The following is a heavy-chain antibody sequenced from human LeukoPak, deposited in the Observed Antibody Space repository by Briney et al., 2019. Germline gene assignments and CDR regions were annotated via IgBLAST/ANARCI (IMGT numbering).Heavy chain of an antibody. CDR3: ARGWADIVVVPASREFDP. J-gene: IGHJ5*02. CDR2: ISAYNGNT. Sequence: ASVKVSCKASGYTFTSYGISWVRQAPGQELEWMGWISAYNGNTNYAQKLQGRVTMTTDTSTSTAYMELRSLRSDDTAVYYCARGWADIVVVPASREFDPWGQGTLVTVSS. D-gene: IGHD2-2*01. CDR1: GYTFTSYG. V-gene: IGHV1-18*01.